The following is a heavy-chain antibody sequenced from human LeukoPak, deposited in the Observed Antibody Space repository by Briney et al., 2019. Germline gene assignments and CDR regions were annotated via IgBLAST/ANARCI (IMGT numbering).Heavy chain of an antibody. Sequence: GGSLRLSCAASGFTFSSYSMNWVRQAPGKGLEWVSSISSSSSYIYYADSVKGRFTISRDYAENSLYLQMNSLRAEDTAVYYCAREEGCSGGSCYRVRYDYWGQGTLVTVYS. D-gene: IGHD2-15*01. V-gene: IGHV3-21*01. CDR2: ISSSSSYI. CDR3: AREEGCSGGSCYRVRYDY. J-gene: IGHJ4*02. CDR1: GFTFSSYS.